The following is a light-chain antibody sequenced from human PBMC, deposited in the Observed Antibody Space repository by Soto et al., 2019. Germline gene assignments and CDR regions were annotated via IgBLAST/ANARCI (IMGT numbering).Light chain of an antibody. CDR2: GAS. CDR1: RSVSSDY. J-gene: IGKJ1*01. V-gene: IGKV3-20*01. Sequence: LSQSPGTLSLSPRERATLSCRASRSVSSDYLAWYQQKPGQAPRLLIYGASSRATGIPDRFSGSGSGTDFTLTISRLEPEDFAVYYCQQYGSSPPWTFGQGNKVDIK. CDR3: QQYGSSPPWT.